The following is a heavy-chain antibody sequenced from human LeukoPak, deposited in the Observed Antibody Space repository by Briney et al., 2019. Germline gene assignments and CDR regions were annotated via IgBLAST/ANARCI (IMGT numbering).Heavy chain of an antibody. Sequence: PSETLSLTCTVSGYSISSGYYWGWIRQPPGKGLEWIGGIYHSGSTYYNPSLKSRVTISVDTSKNQFSLKLSSVTAADTAVYYCASELTTVPTDYYYYYMDVWGKGTTVTVSS. V-gene: IGHV4-38-2*02. J-gene: IGHJ6*03. CDR1: GYSISSGYY. CDR3: ASELTTVPTDYYYYYMDV. CDR2: IYHSGST. D-gene: IGHD4-17*01.